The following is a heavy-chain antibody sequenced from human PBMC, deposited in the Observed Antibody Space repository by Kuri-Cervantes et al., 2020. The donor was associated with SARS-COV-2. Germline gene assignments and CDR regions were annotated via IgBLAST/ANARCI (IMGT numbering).Heavy chain of an antibody. CDR1: GFTFSSYA. CDR2: ISYDGSNK. J-gene: IGHJ4*01. CDR3: ARDSGSQLDY. V-gene: IGHV3-30-3*01. Sequence: GGSLRLSCAASGFTFSSYAMHWVRQAPGKGLEWVAVISYDGSNKYYADSVKGRFTISRDNSKNTLYLQMNSLRAEDTAVYYCARDSGSQLDYWGHGTLVTVSS. D-gene: IGHD1-26*01.